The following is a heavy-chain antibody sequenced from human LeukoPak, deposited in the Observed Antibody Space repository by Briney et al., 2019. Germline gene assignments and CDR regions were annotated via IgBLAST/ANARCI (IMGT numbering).Heavy chain of an antibody. D-gene: IGHD3-22*01. Sequence: GGSLRLSCAASGFTFSSYAMHWVRQAPGKGLEYVSAISSNGGSTYYANSVKGRFTISRDNSKNTLYLQMGSLRAEDTAVYYCAREDSSGYYSGHDAFDIWGQGTMVTVSS. J-gene: IGHJ3*02. CDR1: GFTFSSYA. CDR3: AREDSSGYYSGHDAFDI. CDR2: ISSNGGST. V-gene: IGHV3-64*01.